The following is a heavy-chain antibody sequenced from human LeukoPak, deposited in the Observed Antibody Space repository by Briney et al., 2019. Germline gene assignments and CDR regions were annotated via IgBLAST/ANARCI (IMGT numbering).Heavy chain of an antibody. CDR3: AAFVVVTAIRFDY. CDR1: GGSISSYY. Sequence: SETLSLTCTVSGGSISSYYWSWIRQPPGKGLEWIGYIYYSGSTNYNPSLKSRVTISVDTSKNQFSLKLSSVTAADTAVYYCAAFVVVTAIRFDYWGQGTLVTVSS. J-gene: IGHJ4*02. D-gene: IGHD2-21*02. CDR2: IYYSGST. V-gene: IGHV4-59*01.